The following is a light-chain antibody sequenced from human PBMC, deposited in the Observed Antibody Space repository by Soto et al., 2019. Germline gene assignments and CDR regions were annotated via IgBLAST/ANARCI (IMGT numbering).Light chain of an antibody. Sequence: QPVLTQSPSASASLGASVKLTCTLSSGHSSYAIAWHQQQPEKGPRYLMKLNSDGSHSKGDGIPDRFSGSSSGAERYLTISSLQSEDVADYYCQTWGTGIHVVFGGGTKRTVL. CDR3: QTWGTGIHVV. V-gene: IGLV4-69*01. CDR1: SGHSSYA. CDR2: LNSDGSH. J-gene: IGLJ2*01.